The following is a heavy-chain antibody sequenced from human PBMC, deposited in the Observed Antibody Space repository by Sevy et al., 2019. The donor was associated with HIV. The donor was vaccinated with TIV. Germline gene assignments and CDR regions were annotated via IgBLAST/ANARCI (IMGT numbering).Heavy chain of an antibody. CDR2: ISSSGSTI. Sequence: GGSLRLSCAASGFTFSDYYMGWNRQAPGKGLECISYISSSGSTIYYANSVKGRFTISRDKAKNSLYLHKNSLRAEDTAVYFCARRGGYDFDYWGQGTLVTVSS. CDR1: GFTFSDYY. V-gene: IGHV3-11*01. J-gene: IGHJ4*02. D-gene: IGHD3-16*01. CDR3: ARRGGYDFDY.